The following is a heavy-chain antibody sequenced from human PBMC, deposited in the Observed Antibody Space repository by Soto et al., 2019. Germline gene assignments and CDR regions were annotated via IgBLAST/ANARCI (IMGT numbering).Heavy chain of an antibody. CDR3: ARDTQYGGGDWYEDWFDS. CDR1: GGSIRDYF. CDR2: IYYTGRA. Sequence: QVQLQESGPGLLRPSETLSLSCTVSGGSIRDYFWSWIRQPPGKGLEWIGHIYYTGRANYNSSLKVRVAMSLDRSKNKFSLTLTSVTAADTAVYYCARDTQYGGGDWYEDWFDSWGQGTLVTVSS. D-gene: IGHD2-21*02. J-gene: IGHJ5*01. V-gene: IGHV4-59*13.